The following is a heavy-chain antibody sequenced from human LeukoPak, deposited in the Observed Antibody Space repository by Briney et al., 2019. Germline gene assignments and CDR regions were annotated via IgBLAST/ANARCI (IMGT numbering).Heavy chain of an antibody. CDR2: ISSSSSYI. CDR1: GFTFSSYS. CDR3: ARDVYDSSGYFFDY. J-gene: IGHJ4*02. D-gene: IGHD3-22*01. Sequence: PGGSLRLSCAASGFTFSSYSMNWVRQAPGKGLEWVSSISSSSSYIYCADSVKGRFTISRDNAKNSLYLQMNSLRAEDTAVYYCARDVYDSSGYFFDYWGQGTLVTVSS. V-gene: IGHV3-21*01.